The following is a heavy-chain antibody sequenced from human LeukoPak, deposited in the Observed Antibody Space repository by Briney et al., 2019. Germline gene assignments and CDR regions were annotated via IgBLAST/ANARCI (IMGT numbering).Heavy chain of an antibody. D-gene: IGHD6-19*01. CDR1: GFTFSSYS. Sequence: PGGYLRLYGAASGFTFSSYSMNWVRHAPGKGLEWVSSISSSSSYIYYADSVKGRFTISRDNAKNSLYLQMNSLRAEDTAEYYCARDPRVVAGNYFDYWGQGTLVTVSS. CDR2: ISSSSSYI. V-gene: IGHV3-21*01. CDR3: ARDPRVVAGNYFDY. J-gene: IGHJ4*02.